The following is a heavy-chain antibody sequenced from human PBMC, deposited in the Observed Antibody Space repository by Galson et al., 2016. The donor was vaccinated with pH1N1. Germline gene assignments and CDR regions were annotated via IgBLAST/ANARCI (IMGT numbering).Heavy chain of an antibody. Sequence: SLRLSCAASEFLVSDRFMSWVRQAPGKRLEWVGRIKSKTDGGTTDYAAPVKGRFTISRDDSKNTLYLQMNSLKTEDTAVYYCTTLYAPTFDYWGQGTLVTVSS. J-gene: IGHJ4*02. CDR1: EFLVSDRF. V-gene: IGHV3-15*01. D-gene: IGHD2/OR15-2a*01. CDR2: IKSKTDGGTT. CDR3: TTLYAPTFDY.